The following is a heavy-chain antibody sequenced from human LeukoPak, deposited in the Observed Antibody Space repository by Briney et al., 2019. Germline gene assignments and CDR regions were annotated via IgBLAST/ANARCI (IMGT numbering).Heavy chain of an antibody. V-gene: IGHV4-34*01. CDR3: ARGPLILWFGESGRRSGGVAHAFDI. CDR1: GGSFSGYY. CDR2: INHSGST. D-gene: IGHD3-10*01. J-gene: IGHJ3*02. Sequence: SETLSLTCAVYGGSFSGYYWSWIRQPPGKGLEWIGEINHSGSTNYNPSLKSRVTISVDTSKNQFSLKLSSVTAADTAVYYCARGPLILWFGESGRRSGGVAHAFDIWGQGTMVTVSS.